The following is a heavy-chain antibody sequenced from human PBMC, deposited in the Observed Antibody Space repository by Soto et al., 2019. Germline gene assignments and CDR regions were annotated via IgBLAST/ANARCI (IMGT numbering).Heavy chain of an antibody. CDR3: TKPHPSIATIATPDFDY. CDR2: ISGSGISK. V-gene: IGHV3-23*01. Sequence: EVQLLESGGGLVQPGGSLRLSCAASGFTFSSYAMSWVRQAPGKGLEWVSVISGSGISKSYADSVKGRFTISRDNSKNTLYLQMNSLRAEDTAIYYCTKPHPSIATIATPDFDYWGQGTLVTVSS. J-gene: IGHJ4*02. CDR1: GFTFSSYA. D-gene: IGHD2-21*01.